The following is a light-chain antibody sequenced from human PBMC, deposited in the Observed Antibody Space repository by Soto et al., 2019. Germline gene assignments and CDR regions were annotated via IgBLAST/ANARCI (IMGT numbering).Light chain of an antibody. Sequence: EIVLTQSPGTLSLSPGEGATLFCRASQSVSARQLAWYQQKPGQAPRLLIYGASGRATGIPDRFSGSASGTDFTLTISRLEPEDFAMYYCQQYGTSPNTFGQGTKLEIK. V-gene: IGKV3-20*01. CDR1: QSVSARQ. J-gene: IGKJ2*01. CDR2: GAS. CDR3: QQYGTSPNT.